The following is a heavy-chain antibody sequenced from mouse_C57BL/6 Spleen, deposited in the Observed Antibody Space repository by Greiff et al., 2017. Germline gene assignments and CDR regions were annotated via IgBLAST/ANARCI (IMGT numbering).Heavy chain of an antibody. D-gene: IGHD2-1*01. Sequence: DVKLVESEGGLVQPGSSMKLSCTASGFTFSDYYMAWVRQVPEKGLEWVANINYDGSSTYYLDPLKSRFIISRDNANNILYLQMSSLKSEDTATYYCAREYYGNYGYYDVWGTGTTVTVSS. J-gene: IGHJ1*03. CDR2: INYDGSST. V-gene: IGHV5-16*01. CDR3: AREYYGNYGYYDV. CDR1: GFTFSDYY.